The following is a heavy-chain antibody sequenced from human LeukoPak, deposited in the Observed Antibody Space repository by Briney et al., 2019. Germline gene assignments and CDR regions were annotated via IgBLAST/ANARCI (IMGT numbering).Heavy chain of an antibody. CDR3: ARPALHHVGLSAFDI. D-gene: IGHD2-15*01. V-gene: IGHV5-51*01. J-gene: IGHJ3*02. Sequence: GESLKISCKGSGYSFTSYWIGWVRQMPGKGLECMGIIYPGDSDTRYSPSFQGQVTISADKSISTAYLQWSSLKASDTAMYYCARPALHHVGLSAFDIWGQGTMVTVSS. CDR2: IYPGDSDT. CDR1: GYSFTSYW.